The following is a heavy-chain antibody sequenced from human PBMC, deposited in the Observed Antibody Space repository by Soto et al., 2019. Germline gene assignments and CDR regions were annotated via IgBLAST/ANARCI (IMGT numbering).Heavy chain of an antibody. V-gene: IGHV1-58*01. CDR1: GFTFTSSA. Sequence: GASVKVSCKASGFTFTSSAVQWVRQARGQRLEWIGWIVVGSGNTNYAQKFQERVTITRDMSTSTAYMELSSLRSEDTAVYYCAADPGDSSGYPKRATFDIWGQGTMVTVSS. CDR3: AADPGDSSGYPKRATFDI. D-gene: IGHD3-22*01. J-gene: IGHJ3*02. CDR2: IVVGSGNT.